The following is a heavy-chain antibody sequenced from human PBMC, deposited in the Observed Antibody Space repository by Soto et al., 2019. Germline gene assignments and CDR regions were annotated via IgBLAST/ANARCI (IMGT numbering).Heavy chain of an antibody. J-gene: IGHJ6*02. CDR1: GYSFTSYW. V-gene: IGHV5-10-1*01. CDR2: IDPSDSYT. CDR3: ATAGIPGYYYYGMDV. D-gene: IGHD1-20*01. Sequence: GESLKISCKGSGYSFTSYWISWVRQMPGKGLEWMGRIDPSDSYTNYSPSFQGHVTISADKSISTAYLQWSSLKASDTAMYYCATAGIPGYYYYGMDVWGQGTTVTVSS.